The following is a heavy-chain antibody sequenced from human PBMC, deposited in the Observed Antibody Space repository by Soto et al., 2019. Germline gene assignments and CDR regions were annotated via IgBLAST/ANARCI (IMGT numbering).Heavy chain of an antibody. CDR2: ISYDGSNK. CDR3: AREYYYGSGPWY. CDR1: GFTFSSYA. D-gene: IGHD3-10*01. J-gene: IGHJ4*02. Sequence: PGGSLRLSCAASGFTFSSYAMHWVRQAPGKGLEWVAVISYDGSNKYYADSVKGRFTISTDTSTSTAYMELRSLRSDDTAVYYCAREYYYGSGPWYWGQGTLVTVSS. V-gene: IGHV3-30-3*01.